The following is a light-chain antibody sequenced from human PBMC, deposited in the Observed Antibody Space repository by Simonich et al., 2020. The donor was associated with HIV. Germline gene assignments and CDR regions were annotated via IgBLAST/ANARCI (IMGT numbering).Light chain of an antibody. CDR1: QSISRY. CDR3: QQSYSTPMYT. J-gene: IGKJ2*01. V-gene: IGKV1-39*01. Sequence: DIQMTQSPSSLAESVGNRVTITCRASQSISRYLNWDQQKPGKAPRLLIYAASSLQSGVPSRFSGSGSGTDFTLTMSSLQPEDFATYYCQQSYSTPMYTFGQGTKLEI. CDR2: AAS.